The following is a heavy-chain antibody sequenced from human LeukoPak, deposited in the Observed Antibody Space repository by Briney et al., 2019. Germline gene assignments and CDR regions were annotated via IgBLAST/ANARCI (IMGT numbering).Heavy chain of an antibody. V-gene: IGHV6-1*01. CDR2: TYYRSKWYN. D-gene: IGHD1-1*01. J-gene: IGHJ4*02. CDR3: AREIKLDHFDY. CDR1: GDSVSSNSAA. Sequence: SQTLSLTCALSGDSVSSNSAAWNWLRQSPSRGLEWLARTYYRSKWYNDYAVSVKSRITINPDTSKNQFSLQLNSVTPEDTAVYYCAREIKLDHFDYWGQGTLVTVSS.